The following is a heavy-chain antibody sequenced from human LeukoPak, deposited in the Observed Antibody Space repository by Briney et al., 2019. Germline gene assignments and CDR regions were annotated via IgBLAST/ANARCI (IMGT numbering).Heavy chain of an antibody. Sequence: SETLSLTCAVYGGSFSGYYWSWIRQPPGKGLEWIGEINHSGSTNYNPSLKSRVTISVDTSKNQFSLKLSSVTAADTAVYYCASKKMVTTFYFDYWGQGTLVTVSS. CDR1: GGSFSGYY. D-gene: IGHD4-17*01. V-gene: IGHV4-34*01. CDR3: ASKKMVTTFYFDY. CDR2: INHSGST. J-gene: IGHJ4*02.